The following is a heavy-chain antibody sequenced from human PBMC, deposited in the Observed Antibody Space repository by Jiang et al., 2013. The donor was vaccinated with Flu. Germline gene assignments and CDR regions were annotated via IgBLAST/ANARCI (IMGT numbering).Heavy chain of an antibody. D-gene: IGHD5-18*01. Sequence: ISSYYWSWIRQPPGKGLEWIGYIYYSGSTNYNPSLKSRVTISVDTSKNQFSLKLSSVTAADTAVYYCARQPGYSYGYLVFGGYFDLWGRGTLVTVSS. V-gene: IGHV4-59*08. CDR2: IYYSGST. CDR1: ISSYY. J-gene: IGHJ2*01. CDR3: ARQPGYSYGYLVFGGYFDL.